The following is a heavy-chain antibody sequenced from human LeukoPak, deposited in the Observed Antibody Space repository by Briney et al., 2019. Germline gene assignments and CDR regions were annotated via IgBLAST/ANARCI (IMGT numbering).Heavy chain of an antibody. V-gene: IGHV5-51*01. J-gene: IGHJ4*02. CDR2: IDPSDSET. Sequence: GESLKISCKASGYTFTNYWIGWVRQMPGKGLAWMGIIDPSDSETRYTPSFQGQVTISADKSLRTAYLQWNSLKASDTAMYYCARQTAMGRSGDYWGQGTLVTVSS. CDR1: GYTFTNYW. D-gene: IGHD5-18*01. CDR3: ARQTAMGRSGDY.